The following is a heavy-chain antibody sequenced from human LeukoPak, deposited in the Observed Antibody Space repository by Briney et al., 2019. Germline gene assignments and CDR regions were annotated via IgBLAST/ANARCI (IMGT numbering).Heavy chain of an antibody. V-gene: IGHV6-1*03. CDR1: GYSVSSNSSS. CDR3: ARGHHHFYY. CDR2: TYYSAKWYN. D-gene: IGHD1-14*01. Sequence: SQTLSLTFASSGYSVSSNSSSWNWVRQSPSRGLEWLGRTYYSAKWYNNYALAVRSLITIKPYTSKNQLSLQLNSVTPEDKAVYYCARGHHHFYYWGQATMATVCS. J-gene: IGHJ4*02.